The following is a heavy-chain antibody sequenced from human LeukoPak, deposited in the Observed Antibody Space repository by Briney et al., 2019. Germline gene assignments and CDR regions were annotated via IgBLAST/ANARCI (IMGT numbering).Heavy chain of an antibody. CDR1: GFTFSIYL. Sequence: GGSLRLSCAASGFTFSIYLMSWVRQAPGKGLEWVANIKPDGSEQYYVDSVKGRFTISRDNAKNSLYLQMNSLRAEDTAVYYCARRDYYDILTGSYEDYWGQGTLVTVSS. CDR2: IKPDGSEQ. D-gene: IGHD3-9*01. CDR3: ARRDYYDILTGSYEDY. J-gene: IGHJ4*02. V-gene: IGHV3-7*03.